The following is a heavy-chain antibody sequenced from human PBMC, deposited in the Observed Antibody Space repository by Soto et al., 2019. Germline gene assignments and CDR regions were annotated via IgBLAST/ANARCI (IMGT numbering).Heavy chain of an antibody. J-gene: IGHJ5*02. CDR1: GYTFTSYG. CDR3: ARVGSSSPSPARWFDP. Sequence: ASVKVSCKASGYTFTSYGISWVRQAPGQGLEWMGWISAYNGNTNYAQKLQGRVTMTTDTSTSTAYMELRSLRSDDTAVYYCARVGSSSPSPARWFDPWGQGTLVTVSS. V-gene: IGHV1-18*01. D-gene: IGHD6-13*01. CDR2: ISAYNGNT.